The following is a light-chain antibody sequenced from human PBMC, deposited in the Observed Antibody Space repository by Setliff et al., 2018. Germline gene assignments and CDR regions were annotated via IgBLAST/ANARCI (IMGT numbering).Light chain of an antibody. CDR2: EVS. CDR3: TSYTISSTEV. CDR1: SSDVGAYNY. Sequence: QSALTQPASVSGYPGQSITISCAGTSSDVGAYNYVSWYQQNPGKAPKLLIYEVSNRPSGVSNRFSGSKSGNTASLTISRLQTEDEADYYCTSYTISSTEVFGTGTKVTVL. V-gene: IGLV2-14*01. J-gene: IGLJ1*01.